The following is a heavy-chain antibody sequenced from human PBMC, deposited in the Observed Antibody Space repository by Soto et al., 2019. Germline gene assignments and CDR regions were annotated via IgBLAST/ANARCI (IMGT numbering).Heavy chain of an antibody. J-gene: IGHJ6*02. CDR3: AREGAAPYDYYGMDF. Sequence: QVQLVQSGAEVKKPGASVKISSKASGYTFTSSGISWVRQAPGQGPEGMGWISSYNGDTNYAQTFQDRVTMTTDTSTRTAYMELRSLRSHDPAVYYCAREGAAPYDYYGMDFWGQAAPVTVSS. CDR2: ISSYNGDT. CDR1: GYTFTSSG. V-gene: IGHV1-18*01. D-gene: IGHD6-25*01.